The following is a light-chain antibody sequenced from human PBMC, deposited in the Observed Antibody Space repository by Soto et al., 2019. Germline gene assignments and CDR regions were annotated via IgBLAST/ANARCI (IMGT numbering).Light chain of an antibody. J-gene: IGKJ4*01. CDR2: DAS. CDR1: QSVSTY. Sequence: EMVLTQSPATLSLPPGERATLCCRASQSVSTYLAWYQQKPGQAPRLLIYDASNRATGITARFSGSGSGTDFTLTISSLEPEDFAVYYCQQRSNWPLTFGGGTKVEIK. V-gene: IGKV3-11*01. CDR3: QQRSNWPLT.